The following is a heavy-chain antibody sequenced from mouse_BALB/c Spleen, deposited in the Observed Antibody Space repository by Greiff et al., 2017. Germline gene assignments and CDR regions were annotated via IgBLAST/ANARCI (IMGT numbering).Heavy chain of an antibody. CDR1: GFTFSSYA. V-gene: IGHV5-6-5*01. D-gene: IGHD1-1*01. Sequence: EVQGVESGGGLVKPGGSLKLSCAASGFTFSSYAMSWVRQTPEKRLEWVASISSGGSTYYPDSVKGRFTISRDNARNILYLQMSSLRSEDTAMYYCARGDYYGSSYWGQGTTLTVSS. J-gene: IGHJ2*01. CDR3: ARGDYYGSSY. CDR2: ISSGGST.